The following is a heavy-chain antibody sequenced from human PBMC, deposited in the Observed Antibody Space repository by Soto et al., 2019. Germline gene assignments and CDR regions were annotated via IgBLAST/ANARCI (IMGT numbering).Heavy chain of an antibody. CDR1: GGTFSSYA. J-gene: IGHJ6*02. CDR2: IIPIFGTA. V-gene: IGHV1-69*13. CDR3: ARGLRRYCTNGVCHPSFYYYYGMDV. D-gene: IGHD2-8*01. Sequence: SVKVSCKASGGTFSSYAISWVRQAPGQGLEWMGRIIPIFGTANYAQKFQGRVTITADESTSTAYMELSSLRSEDTAVYYCARGLRRYCTNGVCHPSFYYYYGMDVWGQGTTVTVSS.